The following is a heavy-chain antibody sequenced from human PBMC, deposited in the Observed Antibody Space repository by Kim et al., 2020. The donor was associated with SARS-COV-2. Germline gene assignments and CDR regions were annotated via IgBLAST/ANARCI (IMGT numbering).Heavy chain of an antibody. CDR1: GGSFNSYY. CDR2: IQYGGRT. J-gene: IGHJ4*02. Sequence: SETLSLTCTVSGGSFNSYYWNWIRQSPGKGLEWIGFIQYGGRTSYSPSLKSRVTMSLDTSKSQYSLKLTSVTAADTAVYYCVRFGYGNYWGRGALGPVSS. CDR3: VRFGYGNY. D-gene: IGHD5-12*01. V-gene: IGHV4-59*08.